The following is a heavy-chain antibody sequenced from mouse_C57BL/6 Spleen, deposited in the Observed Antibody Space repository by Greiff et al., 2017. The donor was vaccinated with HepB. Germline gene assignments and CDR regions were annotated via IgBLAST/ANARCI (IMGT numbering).Heavy chain of an antibody. D-gene: IGHD1-1*01. Sequence: VQLQQSGAELARPGASVKMSCKASGYTFTSYTMHWVKQRPGQGLEWIGYINPSSGYTKYNQKFKDMATLTADKSSSTAYMQLSSLTSEDSAVYYCARPYYGSNYFDYWGQGTTLTVSS. J-gene: IGHJ2*01. CDR3: ARPYYGSNYFDY. CDR2: INPSSGYT. CDR1: GYTFTSYT. V-gene: IGHV1-4*01.